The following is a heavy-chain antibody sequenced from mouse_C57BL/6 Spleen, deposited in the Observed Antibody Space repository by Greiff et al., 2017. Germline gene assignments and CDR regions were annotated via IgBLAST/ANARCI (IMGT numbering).Heavy chain of an antibody. Sequence: VQLMESGPELVKPGASVKISCKASGYAFSSSWMNWVKQRPGKGLEWIGQIYPGDGDTNYNGKFKGKATLTADKSSSTAYMQLSSLTSEDSAVYYCARDYSNYVPIDYWGQGTTLTVSS. CDR3: ARDYSNYVPIDY. CDR1: GYAFSSSW. V-gene: IGHV1-82*01. D-gene: IGHD2-5*01. CDR2: IYPGDGDT. J-gene: IGHJ2*01.